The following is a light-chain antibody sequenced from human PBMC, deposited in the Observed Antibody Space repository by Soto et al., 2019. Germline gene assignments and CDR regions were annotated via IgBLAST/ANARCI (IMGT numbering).Light chain of an antibody. J-gene: IGKJ4*01. V-gene: IGKV1-5*03. CDR2: KAS. CDR1: QSISSW. Sequence: DIQMTQSPSTLSASVGDRVTITCRASQSISSWLAWYQQKPGKAPNLLIHKASHLESGVPSRFSGSGSGTEFTLTISSLQPGDFATYYCQKYNSAPLTFGGGTKVDIK. CDR3: QKYNSAPLT.